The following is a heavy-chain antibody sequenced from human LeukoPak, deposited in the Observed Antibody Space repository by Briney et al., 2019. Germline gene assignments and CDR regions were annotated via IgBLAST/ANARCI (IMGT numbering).Heavy chain of an antibody. V-gene: IGHV4-59*01. D-gene: IGHD4-17*01. J-gene: IGHJ4*02. CDR2: IYYSGST. CDR1: GASISSYY. CDR3: ARAYGDYVHYFDY. Sequence: SEALSLTCTVSGASISSYYWSWIRQPPGKGLEWIGYIYYSGSTNYNPSLKSRVTISVDTSKNQFSLKLSSVTAADTAVYYCARAYGDYVHYFDYWGQGTLVTVSS.